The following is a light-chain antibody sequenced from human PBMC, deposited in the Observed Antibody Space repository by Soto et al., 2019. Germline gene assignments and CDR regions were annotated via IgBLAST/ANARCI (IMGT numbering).Light chain of an antibody. CDR2: GAS. Sequence: IVLTQSPGTLSLSPGERATLSCRASQSVDSTYLAWYQQKPGQAPRLLIYGASSRATGIPDRFSGSGSGTDFTLSISRLEPEDFAVYYCQHYGGSFIFGPGNRVDIK. CDR3: QHYGGSFI. J-gene: IGKJ3*01. V-gene: IGKV3-20*01. CDR1: QSVDSTY.